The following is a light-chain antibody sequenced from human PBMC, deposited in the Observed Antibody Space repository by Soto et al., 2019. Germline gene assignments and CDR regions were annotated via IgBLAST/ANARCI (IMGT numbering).Light chain of an antibody. CDR2: SAS. V-gene: IGKV1-39*01. J-gene: IGKJ1*01. Sequence: DVQMTQSPSSLSASVGDSVTIACRASQTVSKFVNWYQQKPGKVPDLLIYSASTLYSGVPSRFSGSGSGTEFTLTISNLQPEDFATYSCQQTYSLPRTFAQGTKVDIK. CDR3: QQTYSLPRT. CDR1: QTVSKF.